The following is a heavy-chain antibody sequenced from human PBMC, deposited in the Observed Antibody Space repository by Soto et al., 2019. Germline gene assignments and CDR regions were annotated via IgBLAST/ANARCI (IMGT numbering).Heavy chain of an antibody. J-gene: IGHJ3*02. CDR1: GFTFTSSA. V-gene: IGHV1-58*01. Sequence: SVRVSCKASGFTFTSSAVQWVRQARGQRLEWIGWIVVGSGNTNYAQKFQERVTITRDMSTSTAYMELSSLRSEDTAVYYCAAPYCSGGSCYPYAFDIWGQGTMVTVSS. D-gene: IGHD2-15*01. CDR2: IVVGSGNT. CDR3: AAPYCSGGSCYPYAFDI.